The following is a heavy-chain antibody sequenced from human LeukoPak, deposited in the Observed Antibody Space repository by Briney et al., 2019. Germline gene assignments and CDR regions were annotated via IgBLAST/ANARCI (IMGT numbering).Heavy chain of an antibody. D-gene: IGHD6-6*01. CDR1: GGSISSYY. CDR2: IYYSGST. CDR3: ARTPSGTYSSSLYFDY. Sequence: SETLSLTCTVSGGSISSYYWSWIRQPPGKGLEWIGYIYYSGSTNYNPSLKSRVTISVDTSKNQFSLKLSSVTAADTAVYYCARTPSGTYSSSLYFDYWGQGTLVTVSS. V-gene: IGHV4-59*08. J-gene: IGHJ4*02.